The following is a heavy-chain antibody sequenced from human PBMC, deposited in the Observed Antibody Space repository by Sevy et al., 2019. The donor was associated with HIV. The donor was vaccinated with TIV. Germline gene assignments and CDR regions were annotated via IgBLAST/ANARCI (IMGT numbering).Heavy chain of an antibody. Sequence: GGSLRLSCAASGFIFSNYGMNWVRQAPGKGLEWVSSISGSGSYIYYGDSMKGRFTISRDNAKNSLFLQMNSLRAEDTAVYYCAREDYSNYYFYAMDVWGQGTTVTVSS. CDR1: GFIFSNYG. V-gene: IGHV3-21*01. D-gene: IGHD4-4*01. CDR3: AREDYSNYYFYAMDV. J-gene: IGHJ6*02. CDR2: ISGSGSYI.